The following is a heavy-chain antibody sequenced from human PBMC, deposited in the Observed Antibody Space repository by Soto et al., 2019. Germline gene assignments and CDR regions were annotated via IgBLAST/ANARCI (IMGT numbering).Heavy chain of an antibody. V-gene: IGHV3-23*01. J-gene: IGHJ4*02. Sequence: EVQLLESGGGLVQPGGSLRLSCAASGFTFSSYAMSWVRQAPGKGLEWVSAISGSGGSTYYADSVKGRFTISRDNSKNTLYLQMNSLRAEDTAVYYCAKSFRLLRYFDWLLSYFDYWGQGTLVTVSS. CDR2: ISGSGGST. CDR1: GFTFSSYA. CDR3: AKSFRLLRYFDWLLSYFDY. D-gene: IGHD3-9*01.